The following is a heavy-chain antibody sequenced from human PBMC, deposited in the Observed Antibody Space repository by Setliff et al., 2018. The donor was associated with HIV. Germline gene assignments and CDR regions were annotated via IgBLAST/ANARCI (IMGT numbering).Heavy chain of an antibody. V-gene: IGHV4-39*07. J-gene: IGHJ4*02. CDR2: ISYSGTT. CDR1: GGSISTVTYY. Sequence: SETLSLTCTLFGGSISTVTYYWGWIRQPPGKRLEWIGTISYSGTTYYNPSLKSRVTISVDTSKNQFSLKLSSVTAADTAVYYCARAVSHVDYWGQGTLVTVSS. CDR3: ARAVSHVDY.